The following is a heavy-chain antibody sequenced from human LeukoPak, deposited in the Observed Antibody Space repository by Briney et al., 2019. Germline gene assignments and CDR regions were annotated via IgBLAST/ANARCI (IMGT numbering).Heavy chain of an antibody. Sequence: GGSLRLSCAASGFTFSSYDMSWVRQAPGKGLEWVSYISGASGTTYYADSVKGWLTISRDKSKNSMYIQMNSLRAEDTAVSYCAKDLVATTYRDAFDIWGQGTMVTVSS. V-gene: IGHV3-23*01. CDR1: GFTFSSYD. CDR3: AKDLVATTYRDAFDI. D-gene: IGHD5-12*01. CDR2: ISGASGTT. J-gene: IGHJ3*02.